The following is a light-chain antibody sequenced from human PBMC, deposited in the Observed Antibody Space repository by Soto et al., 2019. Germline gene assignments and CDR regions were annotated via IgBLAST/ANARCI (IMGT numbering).Light chain of an antibody. CDR1: QDINNR. J-gene: IGKJ3*01. CDR3: QQLNSYPIVT. V-gene: IGKV1-12*01. Sequence: DIQMTQAPSSVSASVGDRVTITCRASQDINNRVAWFQQRPGRAPKYLIQAASILQSGFPSRFSATGSGTDFTLTIDSLQPEDFATYHCQQLNSYPIVTFGPGTTVDIK. CDR2: AAS.